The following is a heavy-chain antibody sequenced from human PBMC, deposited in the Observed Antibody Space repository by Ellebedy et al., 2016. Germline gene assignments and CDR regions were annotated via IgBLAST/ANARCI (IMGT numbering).Heavy chain of an antibody. Sequence: SETLSLTCTVSGYSISSGYYWGWIRQPPGKGLEWIGSIYHSGSTYYNPSLKSRVTISVDTSKNQFSLKLSSVTAADTAVYYCARDCGWFGELSAPSNWFDPWGQGTLVTVSS. D-gene: IGHD3-10*01. J-gene: IGHJ5*02. CDR1: GYSISSGYY. CDR2: IYHSGST. CDR3: ARDCGWFGELSAPSNWFDP. V-gene: IGHV4-38-2*02.